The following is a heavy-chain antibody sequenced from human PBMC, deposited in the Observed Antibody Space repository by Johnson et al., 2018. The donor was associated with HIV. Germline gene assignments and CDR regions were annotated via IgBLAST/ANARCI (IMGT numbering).Heavy chain of an antibody. Sequence: VQLVESGGGLVQPGGSLRLSCAASGFTFSSYAMHWVRQAPGKGLEYVSAISSNGGSTYYANSVKGSFTIARDNSKNTRYLQMNSLSAKDPAVYYCARGRGYIAPKLGGGAAFGVWGQGTMVTVSS. D-gene: IGHD5-18*01. CDR1: GFTFSSYA. V-gene: IGHV3-64*01. CDR2: ISSNGGST. J-gene: IGHJ3*01. CDR3: ARGRGYIAPKLGGGAAFGV.